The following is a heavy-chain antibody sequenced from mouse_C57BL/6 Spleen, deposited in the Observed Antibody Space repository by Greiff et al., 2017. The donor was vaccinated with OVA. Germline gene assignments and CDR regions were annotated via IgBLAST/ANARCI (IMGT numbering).Heavy chain of an antibody. D-gene: IGHD1-1*01. CDR1: GYAFSSSW. CDR3: ASFITTGSFDV. CDR2: IYPGDGDT. V-gene: IGHV1-82*01. Sequence: QVQLQQSGPELVKPGASVKISCKASGYAFSSSWMNWVKQRPGKGLEWIGRIYPGDGDTNYNGKFKGKATLTADKSSSTAYMQLSGLTSEDSAVYFCASFITTGSFDVWGTGTTVTVSS. J-gene: IGHJ1*03.